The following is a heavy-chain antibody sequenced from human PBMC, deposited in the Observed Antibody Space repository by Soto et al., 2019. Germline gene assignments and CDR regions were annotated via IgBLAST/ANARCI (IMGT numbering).Heavy chain of an antibody. CDR3: ERGGATVTTPDAFDI. D-gene: IGHD4-17*01. J-gene: IGHJ3*02. Sequence: ETLSLSCAVSGASISISNWWSWVRQPPGKGLEWIGEIYHSGSTNYNPSLKSRVTISVDKSKNQFSLKLSSVTAADTAVYYCERGGATVTTPDAFDIWGQGTMVTVSS. CDR2: IYHSGST. CDR1: GASISISNW. V-gene: IGHV4-4*02.